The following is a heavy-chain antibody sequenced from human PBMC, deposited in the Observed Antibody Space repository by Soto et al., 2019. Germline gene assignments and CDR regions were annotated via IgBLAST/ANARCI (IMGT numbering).Heavy chain of an antibody. D-gene: IGHD3-3*01. CDR2: IYYSGSA. Sequence: PSETLSITCTVCGDSVSSGSYDWSWIRQPPGKGLECIGYIYYSGSANYNPSLKSRVTISVDTSKNQFSLKLSSVTAADTAVYYCASLRLSYYDFWSGYYTGWFDPWGQGTLVTVSS. J-gene: IGHJ5*02. CDR3: ASLRLSYYDFWSGYYTGWFDP. V-gene: IGHV4-61*01. CDR1: GDSVSSGSYD.